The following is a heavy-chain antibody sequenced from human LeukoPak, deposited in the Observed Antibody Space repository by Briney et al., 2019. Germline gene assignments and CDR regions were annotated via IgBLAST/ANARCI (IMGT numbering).Heavy chain of an antibody. D-gene: IGHD6-6*01. CDR1: GGSFSSSGSY. CDR2: IYYSGN. Sequence: PSETLSLTCTVSGGSFSSSGSYWGWLRQPPGKGLEWIGSIYYSGNIYNPSLKSRVTISVDTSKNQFSLNLTSVNAADTATYYCARVMAARREDLNWFDPWGQGTLVTVSS. V-gene: IGHV4-39*07. CDR3: ARVMAARREDLNWFDP. J-gene: IGHJ5*02.